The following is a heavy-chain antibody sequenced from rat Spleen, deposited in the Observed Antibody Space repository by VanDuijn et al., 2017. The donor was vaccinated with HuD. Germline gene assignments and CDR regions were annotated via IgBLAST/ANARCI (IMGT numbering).Heavy chain of an antibody. CDR3: ATPSPTRVSLGWFAY. D-gene: IGHD1-4*01. J-gene: IGHJ3*01. V-gene: IGHV5S10*01. CDR1: GFTFSDYN. CDR2: VIYDGSRT. Sequence: EVQLVESGGGLIQPGRSLKLSCAASGFTFSDYNMAWVRQAPKKGLEWVTTVIYDGSRTYYRDSVKGRFTMSRDNAGSTLYLQMDSLRSEDTATYYCATPSPTRVSLGWFAYWGQGTLVTVSS.